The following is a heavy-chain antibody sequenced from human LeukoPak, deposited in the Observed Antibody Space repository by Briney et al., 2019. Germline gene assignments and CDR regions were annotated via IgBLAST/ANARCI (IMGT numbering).Heavy chain of an antibody. J-gene: IGHJ5*02. CDR2: IWYDGSNK. V-gene: IGHV3-33*08. CDR1: GFTFSSYG. D-gene: IGHD3-10*01. CDR3: ARDDDDGSFLFDP. Sequence: GRSLRLSCAASGFTFSSYGMHWVRQAPGKGLEWVAVIWYDGSNKYYADSVKGRFTISRDNSKNTLYLQMNSLRAEDTAVYYCARDDDDGSFLFDPWGRGTLVTVSS.